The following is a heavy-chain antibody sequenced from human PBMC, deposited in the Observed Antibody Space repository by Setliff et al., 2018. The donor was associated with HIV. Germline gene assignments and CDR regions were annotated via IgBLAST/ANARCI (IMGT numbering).Heavy chain of an antibody. CDR1: GFAFVGAE. V-gene: IGHV3-73*01. J-gene: IGHJ1*01. CDR3: ATNVRVPGSSLDS. CDR2: IRNKFNSLAT. Sequence: PGGSLRLSCAASGFAFVGAEIHWVRQASGKGLEWVGRIRNKFNSLATQYGESLEGRFTISRDDSKNTAYLQMRSLKTDDTAVYSCATNVRVPGSSLDSWGPGSLVTVSS. D-gene: IGHD6-19*01.